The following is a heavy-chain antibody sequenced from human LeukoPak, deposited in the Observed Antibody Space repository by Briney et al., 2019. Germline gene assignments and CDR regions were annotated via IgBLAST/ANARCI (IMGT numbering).Heavy chain of an antibody. J-gene: IGHJ3*02. CDR2: IFGGGGSA. V-gene: IGHV3-23*01. Sequence: GGSLRLSCAASGFTFSRYAMSWVRQAPGKGLEWVSGIFGGGGSASYADSVKGRFTISRDNSKNTLYLQMNSLRAEDTAVYYCARVQITWSWAFDIWGQGTMVTVSS. D-gene: IGHD3-16*01. CDR3: ARVQITWSWAFDI. CDR1: GFTFSRYA.